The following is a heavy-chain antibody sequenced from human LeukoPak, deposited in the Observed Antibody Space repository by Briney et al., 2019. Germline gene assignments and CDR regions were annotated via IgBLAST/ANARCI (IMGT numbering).Heavy chain of an antibody. Sequence: PGGSLRLSCAASGFTFSSYTMNWVRQAPGKGLQWVSTVSASSNIHYSESVKGRFTISRDNARNSLYLQMNSLRDEDTAVYYCVRDALHTAHFDYWGQGTPVTVSS. J-gene: IGHJ4*02. CDR3: VRDALHTAHFDY. CDR2: VSASSNI. V-gene: IGHV3-48*02. CDR1: GFTFSSYT. D-gene: IGHD5-18*01.